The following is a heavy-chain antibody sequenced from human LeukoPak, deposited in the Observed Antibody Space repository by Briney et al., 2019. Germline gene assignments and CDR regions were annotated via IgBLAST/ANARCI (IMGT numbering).Heavy chain of an antibody. CDR1: RGTFSSYA. CDR3: APYYYDSSGLLFDY. J-gene: IGHJ4*02. D-gene: IGHD3-22*01. CDR2: IIPILGIA. V-gene: IGHV1-69*04. Sequence: GASVKVSCKASRGTFSSYAISRVRQAPGQGLEWMGRIIPILGIANYAQKFQGRVTITADKSTSTAYMELSSLRSEDTAVYYCAPYYYDSSGLLFDYWGQGTLVTVSS.